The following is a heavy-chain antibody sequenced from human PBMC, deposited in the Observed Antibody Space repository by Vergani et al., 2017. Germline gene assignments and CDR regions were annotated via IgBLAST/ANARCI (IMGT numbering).Heavy chain of an antibody. V-gene: IGHV4-59*01. CDR3: ARGKGLDWGDAFDI. CDR2: IYYSGST. J-gene: IGHJ3*02. CDR1: GGSISSYY. D-gene: IGHD7-27*01. Sequence: QVQLQESGPGLVKPSETLSLTCTVSGGSISSYYWSWIRQPPGKGLEWIGYIYYSGSTNSNPSLKSRVTISVDTSKNQFSLKLSSVTAADTAVYYCARGKGLDWGDAFDIWGQGTMVTVSS.